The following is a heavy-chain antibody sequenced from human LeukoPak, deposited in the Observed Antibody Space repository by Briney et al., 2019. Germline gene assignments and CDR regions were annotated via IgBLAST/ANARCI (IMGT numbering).Heavy chain of an antibody. D-gene: IGHD3-3*01. Sequence: SETLSLTCTVSGGSISSYYWSWIRQPPGKGLEWIGYIYYSGSTNYNPSLKSRVTISVDTSKNQFPLKLSSVTAADTAVYYCARIREWQFDYWGQGTLVTVSS. J-gene: IGHJ4*02. V-gene: IGHV4-59*08. CDR2: IYYSGST. CDR3: ARIREWQFDY. CDR1: GGSISSYY.